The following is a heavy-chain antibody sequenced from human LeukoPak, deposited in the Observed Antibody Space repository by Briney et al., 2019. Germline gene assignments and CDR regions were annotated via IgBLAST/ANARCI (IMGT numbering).Heavy chain of an antibody. Sequence: GGSLRLSCAASGFTFNSYYMNWVRQAPGKGLVWASCINRDGSDTIYADSVKGRFTISRDNAKNTLFLQMNSLRAEDTAVYYCEREDFGVDYWGQGTLVTVSS. CDR3: EREDFGVDY. D-gene: IGHD3-10*01. V-gene: IGHV3-74*01. CDR2: INRDGSDT. J-gene: IGHJ4*02. CDR1: GFTFNSYY.